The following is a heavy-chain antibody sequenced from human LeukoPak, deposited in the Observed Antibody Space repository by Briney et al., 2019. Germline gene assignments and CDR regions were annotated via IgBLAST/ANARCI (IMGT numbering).Heavy chain of an antibody. CDR3: ARETYYYDSSGPANWFDP. V-gene: IGHV3-7*01. J-gene: IGHJ5*02. Sequence: PGGSLRLSCTASGFTFSDSYMTWIRQAPGKGLEWVANIKQDGSEKYYVDSVKGRFTISRDNAKNSLYLQMNSLRAEDTAVYYCARETYYYDSSGPANWFDPWGQGTLVIVSS. CDR1: GFTFSDSY. D-gene: IGHD3-22*01. CDR2: IKQDGSEK.